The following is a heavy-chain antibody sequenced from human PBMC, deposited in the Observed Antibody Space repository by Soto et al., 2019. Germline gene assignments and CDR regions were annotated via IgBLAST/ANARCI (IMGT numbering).Heavy chain of an antibody. V-gene: IGHV4-59*01. J-gene: IGHJ4*02. Sequence: SETLSLTCTVSGGSISSYYWSWIRQPPGKGLEWIGYIYYSGSTNYNPSLKSRVTISVDTSKNQFSLKLSSVTAADTAVYYCASSSHYDSSGYYSYFDYWGQGTLVTVSS. CDR2: IYYSGST. CDR3: ASSSHYDSSGYYSYFDY. CDR1: GGSISSYY. D-gene: IGHD3-22*01.